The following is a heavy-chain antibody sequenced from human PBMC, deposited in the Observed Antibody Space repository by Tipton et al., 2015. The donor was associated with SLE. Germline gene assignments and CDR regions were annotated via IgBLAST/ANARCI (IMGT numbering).Heavy chain of an antibody. CDR2: INHSGST. J-gene: IGHJ4*02. Sequence: GLVKPSETLSLTCAVYGGSFSGYYWSWIRQSPGKGLEWIGDINHSGSTNYNPSLKSRVTISVDTSKNQFSLRLSSVTAADTAVYYCARDRGGTYFFDFWGQGTLVTVSS. CDR1: GGSFSGYY. CDR3: ARDRGGTYFFDF. D-gene: IGHD2-15*01. V-gene: IGHV4-34*01.